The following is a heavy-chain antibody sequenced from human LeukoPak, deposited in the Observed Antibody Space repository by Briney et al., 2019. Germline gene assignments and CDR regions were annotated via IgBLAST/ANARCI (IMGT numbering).Heavy chain of an antibody. J-gene: IGHJ6*02. D-gene: IGHD3-9*01. CDR1: GGSFSGYY. CDR2: INHSGST. V-gene: IGHV4-34*01. CDR3: ARGSRFRYDILTGYPIEGNYYYGMDV. Sequence: SETLSLTCAVYGGSFSGYYWSWIRQPPGKGLEWIGEINHSGSTNYNPSLKSRVTISVDTSKNQFSLKLSSVTAADTAVYYCARGSRFRYDILTGYPIEGNYYYGMDVWGQGTTVTVSS.